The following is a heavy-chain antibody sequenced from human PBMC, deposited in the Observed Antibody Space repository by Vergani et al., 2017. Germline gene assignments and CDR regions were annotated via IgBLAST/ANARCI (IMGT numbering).Heavy chain of an antibody. V-gene: IGHV4-39*01. J-gene: IGHJ4*02. D-gene: IGHD2-15*01. CDR1: GDSVISTAYH. Sequence: QVQLQESGPGLVKPSETLSLTCTVSGDSVISTAYHWGWIRKPPGKGLEWIGSMDYSGSTSYNPSLESRISISFETPKNQFSLRLTSVTAADTAVYYCASKRGACRAAYCHSYDFWGPGTLVGVSS. CDR3: ASKRGACRAAYCHSYDF. CDR2: MDYSGST.